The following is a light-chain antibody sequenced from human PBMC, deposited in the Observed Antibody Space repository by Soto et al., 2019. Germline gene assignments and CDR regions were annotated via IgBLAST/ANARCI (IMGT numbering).Light chain of an antibody. J-gene: IGLJ2*01. CDR3: SSYTSSSTLE. CDR2: DDS. Sequence: QSALTQPASVSGSPGQSITISCTGTRSDVGGYNYVSWYQQHPGKAPKLMIYDDSNRPSGVSNRFSGSKSGNTASLTISGLQAEDEADYYCSSYTSSSTLEFGGGTKLTVL. V-gene: IGLV2-14*01. CDR1: RSDVGGYNY.